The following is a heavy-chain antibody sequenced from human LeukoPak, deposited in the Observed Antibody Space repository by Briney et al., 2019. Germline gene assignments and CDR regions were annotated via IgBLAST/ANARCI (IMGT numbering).Heavy chain of an antibody. V-gene: IGHV4-4*07. Sequence: ASETLSLTCSVSGGSISGYYWTWIRQPAGKGLEWIGRVYTSASTHYNPSLKTRLTMSVDTSKNQFSLKLSSVTAAYTAVYYCARLITGTTTAFDIWGQGTMVTVSS. D-gene: IGHD1-7*01. CDR1: GGSISGYY. CDR3: ARLITGTTTAFDI. CDR2: VYTSAST. J-gene: IGHJ3*02.